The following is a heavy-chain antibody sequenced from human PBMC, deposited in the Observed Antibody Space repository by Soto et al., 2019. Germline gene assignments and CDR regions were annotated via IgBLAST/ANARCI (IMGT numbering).Heavy chain of an antibody. Sequence: QVQLVESGGGVVQPGRSLRLSCAASGFTFSSYGMHWVRQAPGKGLEWVAVISYDGSNKYYADSVKGRFTISRDNSKNTLYLQMNSRRAENTAVYYCAKDDSIQLGGYYYGMDVWGQGTTVTVSS. J-gene: IGHJ6*02. CDR2: ISYDGSNK. V-gene: IGHV3-30*18. D-gene: IGHD5-18*01. CDR1: GFTFSSYG. CDR3: AKDDSIQLGGYYYGMDV.